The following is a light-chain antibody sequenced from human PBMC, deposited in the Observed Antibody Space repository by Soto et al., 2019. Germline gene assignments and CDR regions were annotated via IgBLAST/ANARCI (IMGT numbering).Light chain of an antibody. CDR3: SSYTSSSTL. J-gene: IGLJ1*01. CDR2: AVT. V-gene: IGLV2-14*01. CDR1: SSDVGGYNY. Sequence: QSVLTQPASVSGSPGQSITISCTGTSSDVGGYNYVSWYQQHPGKAPKLMIYAVTDRPSGVSSRFSGSKSGNTASLTISGLQAEDEADHYCSSYTSSSTLFGTGTKLTVL.